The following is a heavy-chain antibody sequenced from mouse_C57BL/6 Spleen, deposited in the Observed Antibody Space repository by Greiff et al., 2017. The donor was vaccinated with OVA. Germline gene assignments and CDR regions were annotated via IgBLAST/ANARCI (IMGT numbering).Heavy chain of an antibody. CDR3: ARGGDYDGFAY. J-gene: IGHJ3*01. V-gene: IGHV1-69*01. CDR1: GYTFTSYW. CDR2: IDPSDSYT. Sequence: QVQLQQPGAELVMPGASVKLSCKASGYTFTSYWMHWVKQRPGQGLEWIGEIDPSDSYTNYNQKFKGKSTLTVDKSSSTAYMQLSSLTSEDSAVYYCARGGDYDGFAYWGQGNLVTVSA. D-gene: IGHD2-4*01.